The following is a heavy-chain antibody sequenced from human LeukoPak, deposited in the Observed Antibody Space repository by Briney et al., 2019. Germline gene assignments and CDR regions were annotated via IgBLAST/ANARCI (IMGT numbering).Heavy chain of an antibody. CDR2: ISWNSGSI. J-gene: IGHJ6*02. Sequence: PGRSLRLSCAASGFTFDDYAMHWVRQAPGKGLEWVSGISWNSGSIGYVDSVKGRFTISRDNAKNSLYLQMNSLRAEDTAVYYCARRLGSSWYYYYGMDVWGQGTTVTVSS. CDR3: ARRLGSSWYYYYGMDV. CDR1: GFTFDDYA. D-gene: IGHD6-13*01. V-gene: IGHV3-9*01.